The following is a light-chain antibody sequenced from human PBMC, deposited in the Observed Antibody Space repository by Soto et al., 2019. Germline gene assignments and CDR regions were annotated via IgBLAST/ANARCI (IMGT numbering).Light chain of an antibody. CDR1: ESDFASHNS. J-gene: IGLJ1*01. V-gene: IGLV2-18*02. Sequence: QSALTQPPSVYGSPGQSVTISCTGSESDFASHNSVSWYQQAPGTAPKLIIFEVNNRPSGVPDRFSESKSGNTASLTISGLRPEDEADYYCSSYISSSTSHVFGTGTKLTVL. CDR2: EVN. CDR3: SSYISSSTSHV.